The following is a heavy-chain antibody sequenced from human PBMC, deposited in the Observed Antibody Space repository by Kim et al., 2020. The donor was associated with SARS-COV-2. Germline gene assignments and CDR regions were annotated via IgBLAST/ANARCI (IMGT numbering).Heavy chain of an antibody. J-gene: IGHJ4*02. Sequence: KFQGRVTMTEDTSTDTAYMELSSLRSEDTAVYYCATATFYYYDSSGYFDYWGQGTLVTVSS. CDR3: ATATFYYYDSSGYFDY. V-gene: IGHV1-24*01. D-gene: IGHD3-22*01.